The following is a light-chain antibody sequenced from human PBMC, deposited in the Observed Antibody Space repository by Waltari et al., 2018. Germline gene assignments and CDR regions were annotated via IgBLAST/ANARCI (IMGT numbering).Light chain of an antibody. J-gene: IGKJ1*01. CDR3: QQYYNTPLT. Sequence: DIVMTLSPDSLAVSLGERATINCKSSQSVLYSSNNENYLAWYQQNPGQPPKLLITWASTRESGVPDRFSGSGSGTDFTLTISSLQAEDVAVYYCQQYYNTPLTFGQGTKVEIK. V-gene: IGKV4-1*01. CDR1: QSVLYSSNNENY. CDR2: WAS.